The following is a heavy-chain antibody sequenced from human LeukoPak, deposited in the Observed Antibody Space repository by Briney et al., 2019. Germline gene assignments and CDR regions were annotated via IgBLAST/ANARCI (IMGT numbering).Heavy chain of an antibody. Sequence: GGSLRLSCAASGFTFSSYGMHWVRQAPGKGLEWVAVISYDGSNKYYADSVKGRFTISRDNAKNSLYLQMNSLRAEDTAVYYCARPLAVAGAKGPLRNWGQGTLVTVSS. CDR1: GFTFSSYG. D-gene: IGHD6-19*01. CDR2: ISYDGSNK. J-gene: IGHJ4*02. V-gene: IGHV3-30*03. CDR3: ARPLAVAGAKGPLRN.